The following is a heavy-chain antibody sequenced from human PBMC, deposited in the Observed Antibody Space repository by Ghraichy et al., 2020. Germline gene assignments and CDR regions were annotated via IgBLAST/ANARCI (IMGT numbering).Heavy chain of an antibody. V-gene: IGHV2-26*01. Sequence: SGPTLVKPTEPLTLTCSVSGFSLSNPRMGVSWIRQPPGKALEWLAHIFPNDEKSYSTSLNSRLTISKDTSKSQVVLTMTHMDPVDTATYYCARTSVYSGTYEAFDYWGQGTLVTVSS. CDR1: GFSLSNPRMG. J-gene: IGHJ4*02. CDR2: IFPNDEK. CDR3: ARTSVYSGTYEAFDY. D-gene: IGHD1-26*01.